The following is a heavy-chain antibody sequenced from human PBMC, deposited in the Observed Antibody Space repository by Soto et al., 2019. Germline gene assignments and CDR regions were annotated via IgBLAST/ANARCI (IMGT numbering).Heavy chain of an antibody. CDR2: IIPIFGTA. Sequence: GASVKVSCKASGGTFSSYAISWVRQAPGQGLEWMGGIIPIFGTANYAQKFQGRVTITADESTSTAYMELSSLRSEDTAVYYCSGRAGRGFSVHFDYWGQGTLVTVSS. CDR1: GGTFSSYA. D-gene: IGHD6-19*01. J-gene: IGHJ4*02. CDR3: SGRAGRGFSVHFDY. V-gene: IGHV1-69*13.